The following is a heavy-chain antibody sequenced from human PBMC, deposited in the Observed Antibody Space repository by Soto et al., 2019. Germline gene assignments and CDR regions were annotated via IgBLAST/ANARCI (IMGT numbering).Heavy chain of an antibody. Sequence: QVQLVESGGGLVKPGGSLRLSCAASGFTFSDYYMNWIRQAPGKGLEWVSSISSSSSYIYYADSVKGRFTISRDNAKNSLYLQMNSLRAEDTAVYYCARDRAYDILTGYYTSYYYYYGMDVWGQGTTVTVSS. CDR1: GFTFSDYY. D-gene: IGHD3-9*01. J-gene: IGHJ6*02. CDR3: ARDRAYDILTGYYTSYYYYYGMDV. V-gene: IGHV3-11*06. CDR2: ISSSSSYI.